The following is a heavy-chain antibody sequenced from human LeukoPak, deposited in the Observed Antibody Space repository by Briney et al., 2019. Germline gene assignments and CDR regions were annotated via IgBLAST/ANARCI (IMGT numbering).Heavy chain of an antibody. Sequence: GGSLRLSCAASGFTFSSYAMSWVRQAPGKGLEWVSAISGSGGSTYYADSVKGRFTISRDNSKNTLYLQMNSLRAGDTAVYYCARGRGIAARPAFDYWGQGTLVTVSS. D-gene: IGHD6-6*01. CDR3: ARGRGIAARPAFDY. J-gene: IGHJ4*02. CDR2: ISGSGGST. CDR1: GFTFSSYA. V-gene: IGHV3-23*01.